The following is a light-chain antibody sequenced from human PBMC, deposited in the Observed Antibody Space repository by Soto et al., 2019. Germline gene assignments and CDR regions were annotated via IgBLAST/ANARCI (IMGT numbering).Light chain of an antibody. J-gene: IGLJ1*01. Sequence: QSALTQPPSVAGSPGQSVTISCSGTSSGVGGYNYVSWYQQYPGRAPKIMMYDVTKRPSGVPDRLSVPKSGNTASLTISGLQADYEADYYCCSYAVGVYVFGIGTKVTVL. CDR2: DVT. CDR1: SSGVGGYNY. V-gene: IGLV2-11*01. CDR3: CSYAVGVYV.